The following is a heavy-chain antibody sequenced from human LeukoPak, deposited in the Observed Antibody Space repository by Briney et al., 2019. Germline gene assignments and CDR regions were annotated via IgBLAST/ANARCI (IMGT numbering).Heavy chain of an antibody. CDR2: INSDGSST. D-gene: IGHD1-14*01. J-gene: IGHJ4*02. CDR3: AKIGTPFEFDY. Sequence: GGSLRLSCAASGFTFSSYWMHWVRQAPGKGLVWVSRINSDGSSTSYADSVKGRFTISRDNAKNTLYLQMNSLRAEDTAVYYCAKIGTPFEFDYWGQGTLVTVSS. CDR1: GFTFSSYW. V-gene: IGHV3-74*01.